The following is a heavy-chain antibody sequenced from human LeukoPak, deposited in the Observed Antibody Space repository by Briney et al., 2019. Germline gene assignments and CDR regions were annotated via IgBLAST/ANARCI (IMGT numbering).Heavy chain of an antibody. V-gene: IGHV4-31*03. CDR1: GGSISSGGYY. CDR2: IYYSGST. CDR3: SRAHNWNYYP. J-gene: IGHJ5*02. Sequence: SETRSLTCTVSGGSISSGGYYWSWIRQHPGKGLEWIGYIYYSGSTYYNPSLKSRVTISVDTSKNQFSLKLSSVTAADTAVYYCSRAHNWNYYPWGQGTLVTVSS. D-gene: IGHD1-7*01.